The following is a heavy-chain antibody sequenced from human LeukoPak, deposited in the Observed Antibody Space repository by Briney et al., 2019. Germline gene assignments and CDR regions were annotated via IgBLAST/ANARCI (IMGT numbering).Heavy chain of an antibody. J-gene: IGHJ4*02. CDR3: AREDASGLDY. CDR1: GFTFDDYA. D-gene: IGHD5-12*01. V-gene: IGHV3-9*01. Sequence: GRSLRLSCAASGFTFDDYAMHWVRQAPGKGLEWVSGISWASGSIGYADSVKGRFTISRDNAKNSLYLQMNSLRAEDTAVYYCAREDASGLDYWGQGTLVIVSS. CDR2: ISWASGSI.